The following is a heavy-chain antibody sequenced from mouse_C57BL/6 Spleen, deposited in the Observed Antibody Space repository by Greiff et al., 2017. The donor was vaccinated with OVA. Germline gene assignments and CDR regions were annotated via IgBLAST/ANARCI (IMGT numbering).Heavy chain of an antibody. J-gene: IGHJ3*01. D-gene: IGHD3-1*01. V-gene: IGHV3-6*01. CDR2: ISYDGSN. CDR3: ARDRDSFAY. Sequence: EVQLQESGPGLVKPSQSLSLSCSVTGYSITSGYYWNWIRQFPGNKLEWMGYISYDGSNYYNPSLKNRISITRDTSKNQFFLKLKSVTTEDTATYHCARDRDSFAYWGQGTLVTVSA. CDR1: GYSITSGYY.